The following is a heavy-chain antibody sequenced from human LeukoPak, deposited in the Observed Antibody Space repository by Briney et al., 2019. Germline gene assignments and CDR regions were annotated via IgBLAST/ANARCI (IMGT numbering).Heavy chain of an antibody. CDR2: MTGSGHRI. J-gene: IGHJ4*02. Sequence: GGSLRLSCAASGFTFRDYYMSWIRQAPGKGPEWGAYMTGSGHRIYYADSVKGRFTISRDNTQNSLYLQMNSLRAEDTAVYYCARDPGLYSNGWEYYFDSWGQGTLVTVSS. CDR1: GFTFRDYY. D-gene: IGHD6-19*01. V-gene: IGHV3-11*01. CDR3: ARDPGLYSNGWEYYFDS.